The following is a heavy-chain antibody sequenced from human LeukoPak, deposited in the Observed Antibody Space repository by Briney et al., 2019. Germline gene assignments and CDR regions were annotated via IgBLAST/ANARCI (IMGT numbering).Heavy chain of an antibody. J-gene: IGHJ4*02. V-gene: IGHV3-23*01. Sequence: GGSLRLSCAASGFTFSSYAMSWVRQAPGKGLEWVSAISGSGGSTYYADSVKGRFTISRDNSKNTLYLQMNSLRAEDTAVYYCAKDVDYSNSSPASVRDYWGQGTLVTVPS. CDR2: ISGSGGST. CDR3: AKDVDYSNSSPASVRDY. CDR1: GFTFSSYA. D-gene: IGHD4-11*01.